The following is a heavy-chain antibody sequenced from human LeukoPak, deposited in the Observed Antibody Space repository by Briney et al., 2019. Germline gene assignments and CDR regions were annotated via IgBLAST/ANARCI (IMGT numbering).Heavy chain of an antibody. D-gene: IGHD3-22*01. J-gene: IGHJ4*02. V-gene: IGHV3-30*14. CDR2: ISYDGSNK. CDR3: AREALYYYDSSGHYLDF. CDR1: GFTFSSYA. Sequence: GGSLRLSCAASGFTFSSYAMHWVRQAPGKGLEWVAVISYDGSNKYYADSVKGRFTISRDNSKNTLYLQMNSLRAEDTAVYYCAREALYYYDSSGHYLDFWGQGTLVTVSS.